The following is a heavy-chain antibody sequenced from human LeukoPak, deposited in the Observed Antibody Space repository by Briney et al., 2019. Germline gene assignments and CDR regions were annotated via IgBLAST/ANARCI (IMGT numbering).Heavy chain of an antibody. J-gene: IGHJ4*02. CDR2: IYPGDSDT. D-gene: IGHD3-10*01. CDR3: ARGYGAGTYYTLDY. V-gene: IGHV5-51*01. CDR1: GYTFTNYW. Sequence: GESLKISCKGSGYTFTNYWIGWVRQMPGKGLEWMGIIYPGDSDTRYRPSFQGQVTVSADKSISTAYLQWNTLRASDTAMYYCARGYGAGTYYTLDYWGQGTLVTVSS.